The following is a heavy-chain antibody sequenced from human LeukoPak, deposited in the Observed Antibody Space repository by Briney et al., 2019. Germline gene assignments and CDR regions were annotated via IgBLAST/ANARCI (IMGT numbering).Heavy chain of an antibody. CDR1: GFTFSNAW. Sequence: GGSLRLSCAASGFTFSNAWMHWVRQAPGKGLEWVGRIKSKTDGGTTVFAAPVKGRFTISRGDSKNTLYLQMSNLNTEDTAMYYCSTDGRLTGRHGSFDSWGQGTLVTVSS. J-gene: IGHJ4*02. V-gene: IGHV3-15*07. CDR2: IKSKTDGGTT. D-gene: IGHD1-20*01. CDR3: STDGRLTGRHGSFDS.